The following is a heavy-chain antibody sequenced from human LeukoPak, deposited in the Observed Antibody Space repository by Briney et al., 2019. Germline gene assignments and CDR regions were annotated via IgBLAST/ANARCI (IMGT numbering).Heavy chain of an antibody. CDR1: GYTFTSYD. D-gene: IGHD7-27*01. Sequence: ASVKVSCKASGYTFTSYDFNWVRQATGQRPERMGWMSPNSGDTGYAQKFQDRVTMTRNTSISTAYMELSSLRSDDTAVYYCARGPPNWGYDYWGPGTLVTVSS. CDR2: MSPNSGDT. J-gene: IGHJ4*02. CDR3: ARGPPNWGYDY. V-gene: IGHV1-8*01.